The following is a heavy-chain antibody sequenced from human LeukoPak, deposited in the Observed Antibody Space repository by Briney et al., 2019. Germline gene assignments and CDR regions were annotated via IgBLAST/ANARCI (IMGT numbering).Heavy chain of an antibody. V-gene: IGHV3-30*04. J-gene: IGHJ5*02. D-gene: IGHD3-22*01. CDR1: GFTFSSHP. Sequence: GGSLRLSCAASGFTFSSHPMHWVRQAPGKGLEWVAVISYDGSNKYYADSVKGRFTISRDNSKNTLYLQMNSLRAEDAAVYYCARDRIISPMIVVVTSIDPWGQGTLVTVSS. CDR2: ISYDGSNK. CDR3: ARDRIISPMIVVVTSIDP.